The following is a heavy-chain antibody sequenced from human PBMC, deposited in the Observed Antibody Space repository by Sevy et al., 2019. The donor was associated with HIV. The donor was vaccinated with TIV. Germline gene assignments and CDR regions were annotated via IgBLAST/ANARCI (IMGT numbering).Heavy chain of an antibody. J-gene: IGHJ4*02. CDR2: ISGSHGTP. CDR3: AKSEWGNIGFCTRSSCYPFDY. CDR1: GFTFTSYA. Sequence: GGSLRLSCAASGFTFTSYAMSWVRQAPGKGLEWVSSISGSHGTPYYADSVKGRFTISRDNSKNTLYLQTSSLGAEATAVYYCAKSEWGNIGFCTRSSCYPFDYWGQGTLVTVSS. V-gene: IGHV3-23*01. D-gene: IGHD2-2*01.